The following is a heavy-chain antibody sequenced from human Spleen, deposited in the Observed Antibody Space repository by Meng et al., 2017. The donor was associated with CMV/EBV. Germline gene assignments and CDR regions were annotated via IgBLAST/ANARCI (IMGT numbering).Heavy chain of an antibody. CDR3: ARDPYATGWAG. J-gene: IGHJ4*02. V-gene: IGHV4-4*02. CDR1: GGSISISTW. D-gene: IGHD6-19*01. Sequence: QMQLQESGPGRVKPAGPLSLTCAVSGGSISISTWWSWVRQPPGKGLEWIGEIYHSGGTNYNPSLRGRVTISLDKSKNQFSPTLRSVTAADMAVYYCARDPYATGWAGWGQGTLVTSPQ. CDR2: IYHSGGT.